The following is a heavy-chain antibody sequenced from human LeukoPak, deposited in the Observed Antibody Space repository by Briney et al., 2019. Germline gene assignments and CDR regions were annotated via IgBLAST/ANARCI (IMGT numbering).Heavy chain of an antibody. V-gene: IGHV6-1*01. J-gene: IGHJ3*02. D-gene: IGHD3-22*01. CDR2: TYYRAKWYN. Sequence: SRTLSLTCAISGDSVSSNSAAWNWIRQSPSRGLEWLGRTYYRAKWYNDYEVCVNSQITIHPDTSKNQFSLQLNSVTPEDTAVYYCASFADSSRYNAFDIWGQGTMVTVSS. CDR3: ASFADSSRYNAFDI. CDR1: GDSVSSNSAA.